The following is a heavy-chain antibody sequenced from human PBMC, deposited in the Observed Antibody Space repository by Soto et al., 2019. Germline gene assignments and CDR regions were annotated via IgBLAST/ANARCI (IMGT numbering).Heavy chain of an antibody. V-gene: IGHV3-33*01. CDR1: GFTFNNYG. J-gene: IGHJ5*02. CDR3: ARDIDTSSHFGWFDP. D-gene: IGHD2-2*01. CDR2: MWAGGRKE. Sequence: PGGSRRLSCVTSGFTFNNYGIHWVRQAPGKGLEWVAVMWAGGRKENYADSVKGRFTMSRDLSKNTLYLQMDSLRAEDTAVYYCARDIDTSSHFGWFDPWGQGTLVTVSS.